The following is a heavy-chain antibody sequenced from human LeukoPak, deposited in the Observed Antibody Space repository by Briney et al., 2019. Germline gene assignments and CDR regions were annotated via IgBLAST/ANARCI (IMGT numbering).Heavy chain of an antibody. CDR2: ISSGGTYV. Sequence: GASLRLSCAASGFTFDTYAMTWVRQAPGKRLEWVSSISSGGTYVYYAESARGRSTISRDNTKNFLYLQLSTLRVEDTAVYYCARDRPTGRSRGVVVQWGQGTLVTVSS. CDR3: ARDRPTGRSRGVVVQ. CDR1: GFTFDTYA. J-gene: IGHJ4*02. V-gene: IGHV3-21*01. D-gene: IGHD2-15*01.